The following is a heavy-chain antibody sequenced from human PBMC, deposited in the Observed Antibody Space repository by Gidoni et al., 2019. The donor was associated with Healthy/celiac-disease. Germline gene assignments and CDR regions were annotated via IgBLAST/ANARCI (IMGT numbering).Heavy chain of an antibody. CDR1: GASVPRNSAA. J-gene: IGHJ6*02. CDR2: TYYRSKWYN. Sequence: QVQLQQSGPGLVKPSQTLSLTCALSGASVPRNSAAWNWIRQSPSRGLEWLGRTYYRSKWYNDYAVSVKSRITINPDTSKNQFSLQLNSVTPEDTAVYYCAREYGSGSYYHYGMDVWGQGTTVTVSS. D-gene: IGHD3-10*01. CDR3: AREYGSGSYYHYGMDV. V-gene: IGHV6-1*01.